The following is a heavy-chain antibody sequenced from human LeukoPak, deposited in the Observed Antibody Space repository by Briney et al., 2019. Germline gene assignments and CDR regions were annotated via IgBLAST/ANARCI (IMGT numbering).Heavy chain of an antibody. D-gene: IGHD4-17*01. Sequence: GGSLRLSCAASGFTFGGYSMQWVRQTPGKGLEWVGIMSNSGENTFYGEAVKGRFTISRDNSQNTLYLQMNSLRPEDTAVYYCAKGGASVTRYVDYWGQGTLVTVSS. CDR2: MSNSGENT. CDR1: GFTFGGYS. CDR3: AKGGASVTRYVDY. V-gene: IGHV3-30*18. J-gene: IGHJ4*02.